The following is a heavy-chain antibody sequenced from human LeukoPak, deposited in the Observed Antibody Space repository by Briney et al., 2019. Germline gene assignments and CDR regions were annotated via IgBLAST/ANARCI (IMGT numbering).Heavy chain of an antibody. CDR2: ISSSGSTI. CDR1: GFTFSNYE. J-gene: IGHJ4*02. D-gene: IGHD6-13*01. V-gene: IGHV3-48*03. CDR3: ARDRAAAGYDY. Sequence: GGSLRLSCAASGFTFSNYEMNWVRQAPGKGLEWVSYISSSGSTIYYADSVKGRFTISRDNAKNSLYLQMNSLRAEDTAVYYCARDRAAAGYDYWGQGTLVTVSS.